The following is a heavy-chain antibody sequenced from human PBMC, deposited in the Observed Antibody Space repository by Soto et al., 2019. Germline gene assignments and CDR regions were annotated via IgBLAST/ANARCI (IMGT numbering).Heavy chain of an antibody. CDR3: ARQRTSVVTQAYFDV. D-gene: IGHD2-21*02. CDR1: GDSISSRSYY. CDR2: IYYSGST. J-gene: IGHJ4*02. Sequence: PSETLSLTCTVTGDSISSRSYYWGWIRQPPGKGLEWIGSIYYSGSTYNNPSLRSRVSMSIETSKDQFSLKLKYVTAADTALYFCARQRTSVVTQAYFDVWGQGSLVTVST. V-gene: IGHV4-39*01.